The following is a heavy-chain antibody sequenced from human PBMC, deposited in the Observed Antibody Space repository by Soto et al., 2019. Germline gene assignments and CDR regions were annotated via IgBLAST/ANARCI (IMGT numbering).Heavy chain of an antibody. V-gene: IGHV4-39*01. CDR2: IYYSGST. J-gene: IGHJ6*03. Sequence: NPSETLSLTCTVSGGSISSSSYYWGWIRQPPGKGLEWIGSIYYSGSTYYNPSLKSRVTISVDTSKNQFSLKLSSVTAADTAVYYCARHRGGGGGVYPRGNYYYMDVWGKGTTVTVSS. D-gene: IGHD3-16*01. CDR1: GGSISSSSYY. CDR3: ARHRGGGGGVYPRGNYYYMDV.